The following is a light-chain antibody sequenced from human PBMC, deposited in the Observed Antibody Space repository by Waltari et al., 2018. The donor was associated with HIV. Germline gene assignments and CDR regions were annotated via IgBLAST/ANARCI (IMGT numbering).Light chain of an antibody. CDR2: GNC. V-gene: IGLV1-40*01. CDR1: STNIGAGYD. J-gene: IGLJ2*01. Sequence: QSVLTQPPSVSGAPGQRVTISCTGSSTNIGAGYDVHWYQQLPGTAPKLLSYGNCNRPSGAPDPFSGSKSDTSPSLAITGLQAEDEADYYGQSYDSSLTGSVIGGGTKLTVL. CDR3: QSYDSSLTGSV.